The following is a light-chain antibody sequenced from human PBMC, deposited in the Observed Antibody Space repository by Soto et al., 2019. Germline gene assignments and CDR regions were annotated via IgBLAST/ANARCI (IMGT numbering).Light chain of an antibody. CDR1: QTVSKNY. Sequence: EIVLTQSPVTLSLSPGEGATLSCRASQTVSKNYLAWYQQKPGQAPRLLIYAASTRATGIPDRFSGSGSGTDFTLTITSLQPEDSATYYCQQRNSYPRTFGQGTKVDIK. V-gene: IGKV3D-20*02. CDR3: QQRNSYPRT. CDR2: AAS. J-gene: IGKJ2*01.